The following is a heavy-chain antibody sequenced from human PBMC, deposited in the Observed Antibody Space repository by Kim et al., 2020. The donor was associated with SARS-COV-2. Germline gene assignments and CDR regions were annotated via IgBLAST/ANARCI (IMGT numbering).Heavy chain of an antibody. CDR3: AKTLDGSGSYYSY. V-gene: IGHV3-23*03. Sequence: YATSVKGRFTISRDNSKNTLYLQMNSLRAEDTAVYYCAKTLDGSGSYYSYWGQGTLVTVSS. D-gene: IGHD3-10*01. J-gene: IGHJ4*02.